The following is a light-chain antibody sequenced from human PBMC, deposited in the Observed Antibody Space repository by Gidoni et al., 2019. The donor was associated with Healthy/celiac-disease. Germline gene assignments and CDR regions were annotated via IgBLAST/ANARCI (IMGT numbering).Light chain of an antibody. J-gene: IGLJ2*01. CDR3: AAWDDSLNAVV. CDR2: SNN. Sequence: QSVLTPQPSASGTPGQRVTISCSGSRSNIGSNTVNWYQQLPGTAPKLLISSNNQRPSGVPDRFSGSKSGTSASLAISGLQSEDEADYYCAAWDDSLNAVVFGGGTKLTVL. V-gene: IGLV1-44*01. CDR1: RSNIGSNT.